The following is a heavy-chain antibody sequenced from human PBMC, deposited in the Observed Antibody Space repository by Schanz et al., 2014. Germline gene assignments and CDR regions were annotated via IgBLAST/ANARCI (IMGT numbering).Heavy chain of an antibody. CDR1: GDSISGSY. Sequence: QVQLQESGPGLVKPSETLSLTCTVSGDSISGSYWSWIRQPPGKGLEWIGYIYYSGSTDYNPSLKSRVTMLVDTSKNQFSLKLSSVTAADTAVYYCARGNDIQVWSLDYWGQGTLVTVSS. CDR3: ARGNDIQVWSLDY. V-gene: IGHV4-59*01. D-gene: IGHD5-18*01. CDR2: IYYSGST. J-gene: IGHJ4*02.